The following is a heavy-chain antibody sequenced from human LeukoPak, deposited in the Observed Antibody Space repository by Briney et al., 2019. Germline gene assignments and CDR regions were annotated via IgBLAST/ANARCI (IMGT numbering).Heavy chain of an antibody. Sequence: GESLKISCKGSGYSFTNYWMGWVRQMPGRGLGWMAIINSADSDTRYSPSFQGQVTIPSDKSLSTAYLQWSSLKASDTAMYYCTRPDSSGFYTDWGQGTLVTVSS. CDR3: TRPDSSGFYTD. V-gene: IGHV5-51*01. J-gene: IGHJ4*02. CDR2: INSADSDT. D-gene: IGHD3-22*01. CDR1: GYSFTNYW.